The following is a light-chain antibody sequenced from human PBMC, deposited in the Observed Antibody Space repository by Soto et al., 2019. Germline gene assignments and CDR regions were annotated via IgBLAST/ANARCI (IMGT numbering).Light chain of an antibody. CDR2: DVS. CDR1: QSVSSH. CDR3: QQRYDWPRIT. V-gene: IGKV3-11*01. J-gene: IGKJ4*01. Sequence: EIVLTQSPATLSLSPGERATLSCRASQSVSSHLAWYQQKPGQAPRLLIYDVSNRATGIPARFSGSGSGTHFTLTISSLEPEDFAIYYCQQRYDWPRITFGGGTRVEIK.